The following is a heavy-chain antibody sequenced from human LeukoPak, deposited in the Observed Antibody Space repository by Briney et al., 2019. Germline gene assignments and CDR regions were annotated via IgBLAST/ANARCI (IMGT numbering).Heavy chain of an antibody. D-gene: IGHD2-2*01. CDR2: IWYDGSNK. CDR3: ARVDGYCSSTSCPNPRYYYGMDV. J-gene: IGHJ6*04. V-gene: IGHV3-33*01. Sequence: GGSLRLSCAASGFTFSSYGMRWVRQAPGKGLEWVSVIWYDGSNKYYADSVKGRFTISRDNSKNTLYLQMNSLRAEDTAVYYCARVDGYCSSTSCPNPRYYYGMDVWGKGTTVTVSS. CDR1: GFTFSSYG.